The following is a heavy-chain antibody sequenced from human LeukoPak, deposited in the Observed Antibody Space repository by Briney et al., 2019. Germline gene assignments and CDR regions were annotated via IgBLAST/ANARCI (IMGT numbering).Heavy chain of an antibody. Sequence: PGGSLRRSCAASGFSFSGSGMYWVRQAAGKGLEWVGRIRTKTNGYATTYAASVKGRFTISRDDSKNTAYLQMNSLKTEDTAVYYCTSNSDYGGAGYGYWGQGTLVTVSS. CDR1: GFSFSGSG. CDR3: TSNSDYGGAGYGY. D-gene: IGHD4-23*01. CDR2: IRTKTNGYAT. J-gene: IGHJ4*02. V-gene: IGHV3-73*01.